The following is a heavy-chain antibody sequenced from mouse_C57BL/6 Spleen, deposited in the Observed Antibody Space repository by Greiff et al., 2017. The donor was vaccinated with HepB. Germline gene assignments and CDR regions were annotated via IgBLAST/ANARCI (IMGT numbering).Heavy chain of an antibody. V-gene: IGHV1-19*01. CDR2: INPYNGGT. CDR3: ARTPITTVVATKDYAMDY. D-gene: IGHD1-1*01. CDR1: GYTFTDYY. J-gene: IGHJ4*01. Sequence: EVQLQQSGPVLVKPGASVKMSCKASGYTFTDYYMNWVKQSHGKSLEWIGVINPYNGGTSYNQKFKGKATLTVDKSSSTAYMELNSLTSEDSAVYYCARTPITTVVATKDYAMDYWGQGTSVTVSS.